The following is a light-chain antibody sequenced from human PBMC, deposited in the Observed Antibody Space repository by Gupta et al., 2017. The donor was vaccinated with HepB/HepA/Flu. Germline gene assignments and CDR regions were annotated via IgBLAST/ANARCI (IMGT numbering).Light chain of an antibody. CDR3: QQYNSYLT. V-gene: IGKV1-5*03. J-gene: IGKJ3*01. CDR1: QSISSW. Sequence: DIQMTQSPSTLSASVGDRVTITCRASQSISSWLAWYQQRAGQAPKLLIYKASSLESGVPSRFSGSGSGTEFTLTISSLQPDDFATYYCQQYNSYLTFGPGTKVDIK. CDR2: KAS.